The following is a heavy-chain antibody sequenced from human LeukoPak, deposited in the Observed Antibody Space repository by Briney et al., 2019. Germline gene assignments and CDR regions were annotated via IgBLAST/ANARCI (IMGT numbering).Heavy chain of an antibody. CDR2: ISSSSSYI. CDR1: GFTFSSYS. J-gene: IGHJ6*03. D-gene: IGHD2-15*01. CDR3: ASGRYCSGGSCYPPYYYMDV. V-gene: IGHV3-21*01. Sequence: GGSLRLSCAASGFTFSSYSMNWVRQAPGKGLEWVSSISSSSSYIYYADSEKGRFTISRDNAKNSLYLQMNSLRAEDTAVYYCASGRYCSGGSCYPPYYYMDVWGKGTTVTVSS.